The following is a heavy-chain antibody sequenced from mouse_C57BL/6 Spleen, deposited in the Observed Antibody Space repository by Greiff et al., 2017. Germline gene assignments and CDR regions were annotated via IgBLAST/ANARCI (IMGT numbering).Heavy chain of an antibody. CDR1: GFTFSSYA. CDR2: ISDGGSYT. V-gene: IGHV5-4*01. CDR3: ARDEASYYFDY. J-gene: IGHJ2*01. D-gene: IGHD6-1*01. Sequence: EVKLVESGGGLVKPGGSLKLSCAASGFTFSSYAMSWVRQTPEKRLEWVATISDGGSYTYYPDNVKGRFTISRDNAKNNLYLQMSHLKSENTAMYYCARDEASYYFDYWGQAPTLTASS.